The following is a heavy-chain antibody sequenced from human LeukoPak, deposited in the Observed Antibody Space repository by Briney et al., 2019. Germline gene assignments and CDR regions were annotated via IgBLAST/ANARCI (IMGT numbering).Heavy chain of an antibody. CDR1: GFTFSSYG. Sequence: GGSLRLSCAASGFTFSSYGMSWLRQAPAKGLEWVSGINWNGGSTGYADSVKGRFTISRGNAKNSLYLQMNSLRAEDTALYYCARVADYGGSSDYDYWGQGTLVTVSS. CDR2: INWNGGST. D-gene: IGHD4-23*01. V-gene: IGHV3-20*04. CDR3: ARVADYGGSSDYDY. J-gene: IGHJ4*02.